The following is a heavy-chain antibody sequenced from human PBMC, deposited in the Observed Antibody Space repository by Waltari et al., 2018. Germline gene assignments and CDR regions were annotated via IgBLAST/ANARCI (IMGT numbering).Heavy chain of an antibody. CDR3: ARQEITMVRGENYGMDV. CDR2: ISSSSNTI. D-gene: IGHD3-10*01. CDR1: GFTFNSYN. J-gene: IGHJ6*02. V-gene: IGHV3-48*04. Sequence: EVQLMESGGGLVQPGGSLRLSCAASGFTFNSYNMNWVRQAPGKGMEGVSYISSSSNTIHYADSVKGRFTISRDNTKNSLDLQMNSLRAEDTAVYYCARQEITMVRGENYGMDVWGQGTTVTVSS.